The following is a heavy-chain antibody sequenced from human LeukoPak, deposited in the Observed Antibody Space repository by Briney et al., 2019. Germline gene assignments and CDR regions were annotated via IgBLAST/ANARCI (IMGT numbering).Heavy chain of an antibody. V-gene: IGHV3-49*04. J-gene: IGHJ4*02. D-gene: IGHD3-22*01. Sequence: GGSLRLSCAASGFTFSSYSMNWVRQAPGKGLEWVGFIRSKPYGGTTEYAASVKDRFTISRDDSKSVAYLQTNSLKTEDTAVYYCTRGDFYNSSGYYFLFDYWGQGTLVTVSS. CDR3: TRGDFYNSSGYYFLFDY. CDR2: IRSKPYGGTT. CDR1: GFTFSSYS.